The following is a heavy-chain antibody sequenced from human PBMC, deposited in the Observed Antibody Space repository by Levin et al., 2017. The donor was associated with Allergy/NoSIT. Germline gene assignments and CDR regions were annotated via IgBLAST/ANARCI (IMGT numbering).Heavy chain of an antibody. CDR1: GGTFNRHF. J-gene: IGHJ3*02. V-gene: IGHV1-69*13. CDR3: ARGGLGYFSSYKCLDAFDI. D-gene: IGHD2-2*01. Sequence: SVKVSCKASGGTFNRHFISWVRQAPGQGLEWMGGIIPIFNTAKYAQKFQGRVTISAEDSTGTGYMQLSSLTSEDTAVYYCARGGLGYFSSYKCLDAFDIWGQGTVVIVSS. CDR2: IIPIFNTA.